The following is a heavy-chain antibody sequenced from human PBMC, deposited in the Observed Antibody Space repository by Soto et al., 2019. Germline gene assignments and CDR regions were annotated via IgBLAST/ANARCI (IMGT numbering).Heavy chain of an antibody. CDR3: ARHISNSRSYYCSMDV. D-gene: IGHD4-4*01. CDR1: GYTFTDYW. Sequence: VESLKISCKGSGYTFTDYWIGWVRQLPGKGLEWMGIIYPGDSDTRYSPSFQGHVTITVVKSTSTAYLQWNTLKASDTAMYYCARHISNSRSYYCSMDVCRKLTRVT. J-gene: IGHJ6*03. CDR2: IYPGDSDT. V-gene: IGHV5-51*01.